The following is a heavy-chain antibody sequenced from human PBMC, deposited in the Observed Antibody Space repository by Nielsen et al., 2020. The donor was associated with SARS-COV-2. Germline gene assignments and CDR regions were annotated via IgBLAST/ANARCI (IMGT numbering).Heavy chain of an antibody. J-gene: IGHJ6*03. CDR3: ARIQLELRLFYFYYSMDV. CDR1: GFSLSNARMG. D-gene: IGHD1-7*01. CDR2: IFSNDEK. Sequence: SGPTLVKPTATLTLTCTVSGFSLSNARMGVGWIRQPPGRALESLAHIFSNDEKSYSTSLKSRLTISKDTSKSQVVLTMTNMDPVDTATYYCARIQLELRLFYFYYSMDVRGKGTTVTVSS. V-gene: IGHV2-26*01.